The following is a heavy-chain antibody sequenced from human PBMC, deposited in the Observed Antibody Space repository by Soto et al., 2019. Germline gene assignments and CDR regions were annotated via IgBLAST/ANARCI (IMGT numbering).Heavy chain of an antibody. Sequence: PGEALKITCAASGFPFGGHWMYWVRQAPGKGLVWVSRMNPDGTFASYADSVKGRFFTSRDNAKNTLYLQMNSLRDEDTAVYYCAKDYSSVPESWGQGTLVTVSS. CDR3: AKDYSSVPES. V-gene: IGHV3-74*01. CDR2: MNPDGTFA. CDR1: GFPFGGHW. J-gene: IGHJ5*02. D-gene: IGHD3-10*01.